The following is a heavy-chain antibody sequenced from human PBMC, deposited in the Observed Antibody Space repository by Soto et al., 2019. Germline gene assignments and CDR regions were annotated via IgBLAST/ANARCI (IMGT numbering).Heavy chain of an antibody. CDR1: GFTFSIHA. V-gene: IGHV3-23*01. D-gene: IGHD2-15*01. J-gene: IGHJ4*02. CDR3: AKGSWFSDF. Sequence: PGGSLRLSCAASGFTFSIHALTWVRQAPGKGLEWVSTITNSGEYRYYADSVKGRFTISRDNSNNALYLQMNSLRAEDTAIYYCAKGSWFSDFWGQGTLVTVSS. CDR2: ITNSGEYR.